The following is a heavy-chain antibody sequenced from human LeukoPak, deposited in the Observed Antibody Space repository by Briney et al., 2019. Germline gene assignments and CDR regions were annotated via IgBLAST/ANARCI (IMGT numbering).Heavy chain of an antibody. V-gene: IGHV3-30*02. CDR2: IRYDGSNK. CDR3: TTTYYYDTTTGPWFDP. Sequence: GGSLRLSCAASGFTFSSYGMHWVRQAPGKGLEWVAFIRYDGSNKYYADSVKGRFTISRDNAKNSLYLQMNSLRAEDTAVYYCTTTYYYDTTTGPWFDPWGQGTLVAVSS. CDR1: GFTFSSYG. D-gene: IGHD3-22*01. J-gene: IGHJ5*02.